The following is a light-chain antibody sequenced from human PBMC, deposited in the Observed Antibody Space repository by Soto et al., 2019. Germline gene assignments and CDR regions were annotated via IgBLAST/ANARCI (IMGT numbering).Light chain of an antibody. CDR2: EVS. CDR1: SSDVGSNNL. CDR3: CSYAGSSTDV. Sequence: QSVLTQPASASGSPGQSITISCTGTSSDVGSNNLVSWYQQHPGKAPQLMIYEVSKRPSGVSNRFSGSKCGNTASLTISGLQAEEEADYYCCSYAGSSTDVFGTGTKLTVL. V-gene: IGLV2-23*02. J-gene: IGLJ1*01.